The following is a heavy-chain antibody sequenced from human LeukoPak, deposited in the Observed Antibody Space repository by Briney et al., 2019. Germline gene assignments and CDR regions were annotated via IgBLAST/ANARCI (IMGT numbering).Heavy chain of an antibody. Sequence: ASVKASCKASGYTFTSYDINWVRQATGQGLEWMGWMNPNSGNTGYAQKFQGRVTMTRNTSISTAYMELSSLRSEDTAVYYCARVRTRRYSSSWYWFDPWGQGALVTVSS. V-gene: IGHV1-8*01. CDR2: MNPNSGNT. D-gene: IGHD6-13*01. J-gene: IGHJ5*02. CDR1: GYTFTSYD. CDR3: ARVRTRRYSSSWYWFDP.